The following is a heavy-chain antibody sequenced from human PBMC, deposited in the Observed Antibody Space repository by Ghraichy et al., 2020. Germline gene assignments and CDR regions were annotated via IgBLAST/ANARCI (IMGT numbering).Heavy chain of an antibody. CDR2: INHSGST. Sequence: SQTLSLTCAVYGGSFSGYYWSWIRQPPGKGLEWIGEINHSGSTNYNPSLKSRVTISVDTSKNQFSLKLSSVTAADTAVYYCARPVRTGYSSSWYGYWGQGTLVTVSS. CDR3: ARPVRTGYSSSWYGY. D-gene: IGHD6-13*01. J-gene: IGHJ4*02. V-gene: IGHV4-34*01. CDR1: GGSFSGYY.